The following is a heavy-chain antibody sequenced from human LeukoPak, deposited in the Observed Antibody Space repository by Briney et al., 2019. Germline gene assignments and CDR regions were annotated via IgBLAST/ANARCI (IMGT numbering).Heavy chain of an antibody. CDR2: IRYEGRDK. CDR3: AKDPRPFWSGYSYPSYFDY. CDR1: GLTFSTYS. Sequence: TGGSLRLSCSASGLTFSTYSMTWVREAPGKGLEWVAFIRYEGRDKYYADSVKGRFTISRDISKNTLYLQMNSLRVEDSAVFFCAKDPRPFWSGYSYPSYFDYWGQGTLVTVSS. J-gene: IGHJ4*02. D-gene: IGHD3-3*01. V-gene: IGHV3-30*02.